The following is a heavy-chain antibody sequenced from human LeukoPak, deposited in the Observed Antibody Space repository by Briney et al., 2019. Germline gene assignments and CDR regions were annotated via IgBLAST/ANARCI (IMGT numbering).Heavy chain of an antibody. Sequence: GGSLRLSCAASGFTFSSYGMHWVRQAPGKGLEWVAFIRYDGSNKYYADSVKGRFTISRDNSKNTLYLQMNSLRAEDTAVYYCAREQDGDRSTFDYWGQGTLVTVSS. CDR3: AREQDGDRSTFDY. CDR2: IRYDGSNK. CDR1: GFTFSSYG. J-gene: IGHJ4*02. V-gene: IGHV3-30*02. D-gene: IGHD4-17*01.